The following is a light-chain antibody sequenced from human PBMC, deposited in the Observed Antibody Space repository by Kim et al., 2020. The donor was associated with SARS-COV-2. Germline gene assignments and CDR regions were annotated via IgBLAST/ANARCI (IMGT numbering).Light chain of an antibody. CDR3: ASWDDSLNAWV. J-gene: IGLJ3*02. CDR1: TANLGTNY. V-gene: IGLV1-47*01. Sequence: GQQVPISGSGTTANLGTNYLFWYQQRPGTTPNLLIYKNNQRPSGVPGRFSGSKSGTSASLAISGLRSEDEADYYCASWDDSLNAWVFGGGTQLTVL. CDR2: KNN.